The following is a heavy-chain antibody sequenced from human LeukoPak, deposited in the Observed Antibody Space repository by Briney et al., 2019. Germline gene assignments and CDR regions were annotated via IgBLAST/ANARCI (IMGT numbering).Heavy chain of an antibody. Sequence: GASVKVSCKASGYTFTSYGISWVRQAPGQGLEWMGWISAYNGNTNYAQKFQGRVTMTRDTSISTAYMELSRLRSDDTAVYYCARSSNINIVVVPAAINWFDPWGQGTLVTVSS. CDR3: ARSSNINIVVVPAAINWFDP. D-gene: IGHD2-2*01. V-gene: IGHV1-18*01. CDR1: GYTFTSYG. J-gene: IGHJ5*02. CDR2: ISAYNGNT.